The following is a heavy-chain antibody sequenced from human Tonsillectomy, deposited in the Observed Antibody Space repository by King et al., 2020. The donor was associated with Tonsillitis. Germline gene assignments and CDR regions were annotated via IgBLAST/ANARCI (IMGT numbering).Heavy chain of an antibody. J-gene: IGHJ4*02. D-gene: IGHD5-18*01. CDR2: ISGSGGST. CDR3: AKNYGYNYGPLDY. V-gene: IGHV3-23*04. CDR1: GFSFSDFA. Sequence: VQLVESGGGLAQPGGFLRLSCAASGFSFSDFAMTLVRQAPGKGLDWVSGISGSGGSTYYADSVKGRFTISRDNSRIMLSLQLNSLRAEDTAVYYCAKNYGYNYGPLDYWGQGTLVTVSS.